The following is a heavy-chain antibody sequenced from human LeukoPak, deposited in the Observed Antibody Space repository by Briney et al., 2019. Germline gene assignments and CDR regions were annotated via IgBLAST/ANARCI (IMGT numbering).Heavy chain of an antibody. D-gene: IGHD2-15*01. CDR1: GYTFTGYY. CDR2: ISAYNGNT. J-gene: IGHJ6*02. CDR3: ARGAANYYYYGMDV. V-gene: IGHV1-18*04. Sequence: ASVKVSCKASGYTFTGYYMHWVRQAPGQGLEWMGWISAYNGNTNYAQKLQGRVTMTTDTSTSTAYMELRSLRSDDTAVYYCARGAANYYYYGMDVWGQGTTVTVSS.